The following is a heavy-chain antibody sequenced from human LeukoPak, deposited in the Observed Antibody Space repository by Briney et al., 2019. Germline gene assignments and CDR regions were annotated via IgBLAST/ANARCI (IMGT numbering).Heavy chain of an antibody. J-gene: IGHJ4*02. CDR2: IYYSGST. CDR1: GGSISSHSYY. Sequence: SETLSLTCTVSGGSISSHSYYWGWIRQPPGKGLEWIGSIYYSGSTYYNPSLKSRVTISVDTSKNQFSLKLSSVTAADTAVYYCARTRYYYNSRSYGAPYYFDYWGQGTLVTVSS. V-gene: IGHV4-39*01. CDR3: ARTRYYYNSRSYGAPYYFDY. D-gene: IGHD3-10*01.